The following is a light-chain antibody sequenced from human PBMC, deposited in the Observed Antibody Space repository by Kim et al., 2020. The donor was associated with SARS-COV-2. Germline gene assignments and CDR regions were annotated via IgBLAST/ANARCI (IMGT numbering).Light chain of an antibody. V-gene: IGLV3-1*01. CDR2: QDS. CDR3: QAWDSSTAV. CDR1: KLGDKY. Sequence: VSPGHTASITCSGDKLGDKYACWYQQKPGQSPVLVIYQDSKRPAGIPERFSGSNSGNAATLTISGTQAMDEADYYCQAWDSSTAVFGGGTQLTVL. J-gene: IGLJ3*02.